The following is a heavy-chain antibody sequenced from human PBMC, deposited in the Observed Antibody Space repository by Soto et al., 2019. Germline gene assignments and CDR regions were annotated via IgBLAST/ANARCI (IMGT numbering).Heavy chain of an antibody. Sequence: PGESLKISCQGSGYSFTSYWIGLVRQRPGKGLEWMGRINPSGSYTTYSPSFQGHVTISTDKSFSTAYLQWSGLKASDTAMYYCARLGYCTGTSCYTFDSWGQGTLVTVSS. J-gene: IGHJ4*02. CDR2: INPSGSYT. CDR3: ARLGYCTGTSCYTFDS. D-gene: IGHD2-2*02. V-gene: IGHV5-10-1*01. CDR1: GYSFTSYW.